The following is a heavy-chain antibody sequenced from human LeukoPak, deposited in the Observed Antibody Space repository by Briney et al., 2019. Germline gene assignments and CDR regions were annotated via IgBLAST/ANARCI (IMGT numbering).Heavy chain of an antibody. Sequence: GGSLRLSCAASGFTFSSYAIHWVRQAPGKGLEWVAVISYDGSNKYYADSVKGRFTISRDNSKNTLYLQMNSLRTEDTAMYYCTREIRGSTKTFDYWGQGTLVTVSS. V-gene: IGHV3-30-3*01. CDR3: TREIRGSTKTFDY. CDR1: GFTFSSYA. D-gene: IGHD2/OR15-2a*01. CDR2: ISYDGSNK. J-gene: IGHJ4*02.